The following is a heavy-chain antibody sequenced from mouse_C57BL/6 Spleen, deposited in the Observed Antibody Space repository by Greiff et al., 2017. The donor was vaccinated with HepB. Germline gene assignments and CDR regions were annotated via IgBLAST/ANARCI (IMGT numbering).Heavy chain of an antibody. J-gene: IGHJ2*01. CDR3: ARHGSNYLDY. Sequence: EVHLVESGGGLVKPGGSLKLSCAASGFTFSSYTMSWVRQTPEKRLEWVATISGGGGNTYYPDSVKGRFTISRDNAKNTLYLQMSSLRSEDTALYYCARHGSNYLDYWGQGTTLTVSS. CDR1: GFTFSSYT. CDR2: ISGGGGNT. V-gene: IGHV5-9*01.